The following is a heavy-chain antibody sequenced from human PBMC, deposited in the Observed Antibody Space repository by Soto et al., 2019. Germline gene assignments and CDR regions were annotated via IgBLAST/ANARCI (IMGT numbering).Heavy chain of an antibody. CDR1: GFTFSSYW. Sequence: EVQLVESGGGLVQPGGSLRLSCAASGFTFSSYWMQWVRQAPGKGLVWVSRINSDGSSTTYADSVKGRFTNSRDNAKNPLYRQMNSLRAANTAVVYWARGGSRTWSFALGGSGTLV. CDR2: INSDGSST. J-gene: IGHJ2*01. CDR3: ARGGSRTWSFAL. D-gene: IGHD2-15*01. V-gene: IGHV3-74*01.